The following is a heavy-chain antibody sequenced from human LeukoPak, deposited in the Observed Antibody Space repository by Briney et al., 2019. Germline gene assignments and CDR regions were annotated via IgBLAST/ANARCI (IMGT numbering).Heavy chain of an antibody. J-gene: IGHJ5*02. D-gene: IGHD5-12*01. Sequence: SETLSLTCAVYGGSFSGYYWSWIRQPPGKGLEWIGEINHSGSTNYNPSLKSRVTISVDTSKNQFSLKLSSVTAADTAVYYCAREGVYSGYGKCFDPWGQGTLVTVSS. CDR1: GGSFSGYY. V-gene: IGHV4-34*01. CDR3: AREGVYSGYGKCFDP. CDR2: INHSGST.